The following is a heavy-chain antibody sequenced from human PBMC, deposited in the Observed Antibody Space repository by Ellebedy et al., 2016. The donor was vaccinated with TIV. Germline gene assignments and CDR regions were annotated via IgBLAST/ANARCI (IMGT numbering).Heavy chain of an antibody. Sequence: SVKVSCXASGGTFSSYAISWVRQAPGQGLEWMGRIIPILGIANYAQKFQGRVTITADKSTSTAYMELSSLRSEDTAVYYCASIPYGGRKKDWYFDLWGRGTLVTVSS. V-gene: IGHV1-69*04. CDR3: ASIPYGGRKKDWYFDL. D-gene: IGHD4-23*01. CDR2: IIPILGIA. CDR1: GGTFSSYA. J-gene: IGHJ2*01.